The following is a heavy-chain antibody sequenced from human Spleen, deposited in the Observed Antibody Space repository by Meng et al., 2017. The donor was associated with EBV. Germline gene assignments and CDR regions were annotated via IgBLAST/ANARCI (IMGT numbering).Heavy chain of an antibody. Sequence: QVRLQAPRPGLGKASGTLSLTCAVSGGSISSRNWWSWIRQPPGKGMEWIGEIYHSGSTNYNPSLKSRVTISVDKSKNQFSLKLSSVTAADTAVYYCARKSVAEGQDYWGQGTLVTVSS. D-gene: IGHD6-19*01. J-gene: IGHJ4*02. V-gene: IGHV4-4*02. CDR3: ARKSVAEGQDY. CDR1: GGSISSRNW. CDR2: IYHSGST.